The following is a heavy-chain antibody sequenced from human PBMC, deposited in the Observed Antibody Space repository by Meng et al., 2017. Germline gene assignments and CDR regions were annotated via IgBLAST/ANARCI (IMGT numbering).Heavy chain of an antibody. CDR2: IYCSGST. V-gene: IGHV4-31*03. CDR1: GCSISRGGYD. D-gene: IGHD6-13*01. CDR3: ARETNIAAAGMGFSSAFDI. Sequence: VQVQESGAGLVQPSQALTLTCTVSGCSISRGGYDWSWTRQHPGKGLEWIGYIYCSGSTYYNPSLKSRVTISVDTSKNQFSLKLSSVTAADTAVYYCARETNIAAAGMGFSSAFDIWGQGTMVTVSS. J-gene: IGHJ3*02.